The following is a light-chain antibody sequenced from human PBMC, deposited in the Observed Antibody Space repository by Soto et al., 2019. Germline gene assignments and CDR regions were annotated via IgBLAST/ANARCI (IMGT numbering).Light chain of an antibody. Sequence: DIVMTQSPDSLSVSLGERATINCKSSQSVLYSSNNKNYLAWYQQKPGQPPKLLIYWASTRESGVPDRFSGSGSGPDFTLTISSLQAEDVAVYYYQQYYSTPPYTFGQGTKLEIK. CDR2: WAS. CDR1: QSVLYSSNNKNY. J-gene: IGKJ2*01. V-gene: IGKV4-1*01. CDR3: QQYYSTPPYT.